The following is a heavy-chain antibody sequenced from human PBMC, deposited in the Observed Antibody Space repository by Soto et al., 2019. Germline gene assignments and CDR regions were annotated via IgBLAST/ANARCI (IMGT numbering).Heavy chain of an antibody. J-gene: IGHJ4*02. CDR2: FDPEDGET. CDR1: GYTLTELS. CDR3: ATSRLERRHGGYYFDY. D-gene: IGHD1-1*01. Sequence: GASVKVSCKVSGYTLTELSMHWVRQAPGKGLEWMGGFDPEDGETIYAQKFQGRVTMTEDTSTDTAYMELSSLRSEDTAVYYCATSRLERRHGGYYFDYRGQGTLVTVSS. V-gene: IGHV1-24*01.